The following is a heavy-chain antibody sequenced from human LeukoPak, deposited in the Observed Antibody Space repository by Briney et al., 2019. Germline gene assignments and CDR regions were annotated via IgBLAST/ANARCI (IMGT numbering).Heavy chain of an antibody. V-gene: IGHV3-7*01. D-gene: IGHD3-10*01. CDR2: IKHDGTTK. CDR3: VREGGGTSGRKINYYYYMDA. J-gene: IGHJ6*03. Sequence: SGRSLRLSCAASGLTFSTYWMSWVRQSPGKGLEWVADIKHDGTTKYYVDSVKGRFTISRDNVKNSLYLQMDSLRAEDTAVYYCVREGGGTSGRKINYYYYMDAWGKGTTVTISS. CDR1: GLTFSTYW.